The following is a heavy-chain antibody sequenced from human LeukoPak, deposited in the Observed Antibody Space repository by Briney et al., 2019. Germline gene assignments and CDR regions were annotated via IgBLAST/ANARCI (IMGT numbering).Heavy chain of an antibody. CDR2: INPNSGGT. V-gene: IGHV1-2*06. CDR3: AGIMAGYYYYYYGMDV. D-gene: IGHD2-8*01. CDR1: GYTFTGYY. J-gene: IGHJ6*02. Sequence: ASVKVSCKASGYTFTGYYMHWVRQAPGQGLEWMGRINPNSGGTNYAQKFQGRVTMTRDTSISTAYMELSRLRSDATAVYYCAGIMAGYYYYYYGMDVWGQGTTVTVSS.